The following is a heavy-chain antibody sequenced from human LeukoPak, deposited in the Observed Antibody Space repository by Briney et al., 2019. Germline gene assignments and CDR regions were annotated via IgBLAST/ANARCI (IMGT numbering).Heavy chain of an antibody. V-gene: IGHV1-2*02. CDR1: GYTFTGYY. CDR2: INPNSGGT. D-gene: IGHD6-19*01. CDR3: ARLPTVAGTTYYFDY. J-gene: IGHJ4*02. Sequence: GASVKVSCKASGYTFTGYYMHWVRQAPGQGLEWMGWINPNSGGTNYAQKFQGRVTMTRDTSISTAYMELSRLRSDDTAVYYCARLPTVAGTTYYFDYWGQGTLVTVSS.